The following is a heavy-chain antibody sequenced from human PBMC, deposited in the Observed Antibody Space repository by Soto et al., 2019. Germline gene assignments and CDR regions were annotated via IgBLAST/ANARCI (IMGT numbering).Heavy chain of an antibody. CDR1: GGTFSSYA. J-gene: IGHJ4*02. CDR3: AREGVGATTSNFDY. CDR2: IIPIFGIA. D-gene: IGHD1-26*01. Sequence: SVKVSCKASGGTFSSYAISWVRQAPGQGLEWMGGIIPIFGIANYAQKFQGRVTITADESTSTAYMELSSLRSEDTAVYYCAREGVGATTSNFDYWGQGTLVTVSS. V-gene: IGHV1-69*13.